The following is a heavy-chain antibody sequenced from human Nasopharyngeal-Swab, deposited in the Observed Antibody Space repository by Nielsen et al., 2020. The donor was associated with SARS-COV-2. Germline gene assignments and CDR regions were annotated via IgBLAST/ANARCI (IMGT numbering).Heavy chain of an antibody. J-gene: IGHJ6*03. D-gene: IGHD3-10*01. V-gene: IGHV3-15*01. CDR3: TSSMGSNYYYYMDV. Sequence: GGSLRLSCAASGFTFSNAWMSWVRQAPGKGLEWVGRIKSKTDGGTTDYAAPVKGRFTISRDDSKNTLYPQMNSLKTEDTAVYYCTSSMGSNYYYYMDVWGKGTTVTVSS. CDR2: IKSKTDGGTT. CDR1: GFTFSNAW.